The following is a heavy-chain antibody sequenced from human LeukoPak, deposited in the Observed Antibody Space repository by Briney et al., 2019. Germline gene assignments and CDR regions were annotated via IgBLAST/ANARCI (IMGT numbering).Heavy chain of an antibody. CDR2: IYPGDSDT. D-gene: IGHD5-12*01. CDR1: GYRITNYW. J-gene: IGHJ6*03. V-gene: IGHV5-51*01. CDR3: ARRRGGYVPLYHYYYMDV. Sequence: GESLKISCKASGYRITNYWIGLVRQMPGKGVEWVGIIYPGDSDTRYSPSFQGQVTISADKSISTAYLQWNSLKAADTAMYYCARRRGGYVPLYHYYYMDVWGKGTTVTVSS.